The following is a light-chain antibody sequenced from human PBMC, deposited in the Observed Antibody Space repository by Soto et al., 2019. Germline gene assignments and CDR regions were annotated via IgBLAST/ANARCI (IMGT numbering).Light chain of an antibody. V-gene: IGKV3-15*01. Sequence: EVVMTQSPATLSVSPGDGATLSCRASQSVSSSLAWYQQKPGQAPRLLIYGATIRATGVTARFSGSGSGTAFTLTISSLQSEDFAVYYCQQYSDWPLWTFGQGTKVDI. J-gene: IGKJ1*01. CDR2: GAT. CDR3: QQYSDWPLWT. CDR1: QSVSSS.